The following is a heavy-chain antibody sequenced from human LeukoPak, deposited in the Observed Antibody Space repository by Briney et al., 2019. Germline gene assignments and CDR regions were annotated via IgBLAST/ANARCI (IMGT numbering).Heavy chain of an antibody. V-gene: IGHV1-24*01. CDR1: GYSLSDLS. Sequence: ASVKVSCRVSGYSLSDLSIHWVRHVPGKGLEWMGGFDPKEGERVYAQNFQGRFTMTEDTSSGTAYMELNSLRSEDTAVYYCTTREIVVEPAQTSMVRGVLWRSDFWGHGTLVTVSS. D-gene: IGHD3-10*01. J-gene: IGHJ4*01. CDR3: TTREIVVEPAQTSMVRGVLWRSDF. CDR2: FDPKEGER.